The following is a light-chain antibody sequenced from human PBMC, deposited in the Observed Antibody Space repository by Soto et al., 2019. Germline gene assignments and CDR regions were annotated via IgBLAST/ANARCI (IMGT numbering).Light chain of an antibody. V-gene: IGKV3-11*01. CDR2: QTS. CDR3: QQANSFPLT. J-gene: IGKJ5*01. CDR1: QYINTR. Sequence: EIVLTQSQATLSSFPFDRVTLXCRASQYINTRLAWYQHRPGQAPRLLIYQTSLRAAGIPARFSASGSGTDFTLTISGLEPEDFATYYCQQANSFPLTFGQGTRLEIK.